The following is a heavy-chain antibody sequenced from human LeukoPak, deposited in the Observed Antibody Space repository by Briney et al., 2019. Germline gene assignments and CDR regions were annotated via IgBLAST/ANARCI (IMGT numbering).Heavy chain of an antibody. Sequence: PSETLSLTCTVSGGSISSGDYYWSWIRQPPGKGLESIGYIYYSGGTYYNPSLKSRVTISVDTSKNQFSLRLSSVTAADTAVYYCARGTPTYDFWSGYYTAAFDYWGQGTLVTVSS. D-gene: IGHD3-3*01. V-gene: IGHV4-30-4*08. CDR3: ARGTPTYDFWSGYYTAAFDY. CDR2: IYYSGGT. CDR1: GGSISSGDYY. J-gene: IGHJ4*02.